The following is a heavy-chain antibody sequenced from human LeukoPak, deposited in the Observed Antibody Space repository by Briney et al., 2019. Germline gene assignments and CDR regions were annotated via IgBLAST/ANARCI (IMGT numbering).Heavy chain of an antibody. Sequence: GRSLRLSCAASGFTFSTYAMFWVRQAPGRGLEWVAVISYDGGNKYYADSVKGRFTISRDNSKNTLYLQMNSLRAEDTAVYYCASRAGFSREYYDFWSGLDYWGQGTLVTVSS. D-gene: IGHD3-3*01. V-gene: IGHV3-30-3*01. J-gene: IGHJ4*02. CDR3: ASRAGFSREYYDFWSGLDY. CDR1: GFTFSTYA. CDR2: ISYDGGNK.